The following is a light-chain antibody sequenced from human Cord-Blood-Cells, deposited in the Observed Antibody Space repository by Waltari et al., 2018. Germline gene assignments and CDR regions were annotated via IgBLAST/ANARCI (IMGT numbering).Light chain of an antibody. CDR2: EVS. CDR3: SSYTSSSNVV. CDR1: SSDVGGYNY. J-gene: IGLJ2*01. V-gene: IGLV2-14*01. Sequence: QSALTQPASVSGSPVQSITISCTGTSSDVGGYNYVSWYQQNPGIAPKLLIYEVSNRPSGVSNRFSGSKSGNTASLTISGLQAEDEADYYCSSYTSSSNVVFGGGTKLTVL.